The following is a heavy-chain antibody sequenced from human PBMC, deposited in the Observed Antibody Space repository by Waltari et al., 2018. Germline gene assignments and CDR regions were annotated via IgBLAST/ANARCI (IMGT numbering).Heavy chain of an antibody. J-gene: IGHJ4*02. CDR1: GGSISSSSYY. D-gene: IGHD1-26*01. CDR2: IYYSGST. CDR3: ARGEDPGYFDY. V-gene: IGHV4-39*07. Sequence: QLQLQESGPGLVKPSETLSLTCTVSGGSISSSSYYWGWIRQPPGKGLEWIGSIYYSGSTNYNPSLKSRVTISVDTSKNQFSLKLSSVTAADTAVYYCARGEDPGYFDYWGQGTLVTVSS.